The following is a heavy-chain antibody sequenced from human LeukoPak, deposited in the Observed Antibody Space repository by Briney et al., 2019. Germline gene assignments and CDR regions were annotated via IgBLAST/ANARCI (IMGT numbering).Heavy chain of an antibody. Sequence: GGSLRLSCAASGFSLSNYNMNWVRQAPGRGLEWISYISISPNTILYAHSVKGRFPLSRDNAKNSLFLQMDSLRAEDTAVYYCARENKVGYSYAGDCWGQGTLVTVSS. J-gene: IGHJ4*02. CDR3: ARENKVGYSYAGDC. CDR1: GFSLSNYN. CDR2: ISISPNTI. V-gene: IGHV3-48*04. D-gene: IGHD3-16*01.